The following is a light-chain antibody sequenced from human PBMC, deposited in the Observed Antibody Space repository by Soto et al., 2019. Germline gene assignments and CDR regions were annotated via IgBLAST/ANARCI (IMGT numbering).Light chain of an antibody. CDR2: DAS. CDR1: QSISGW. V-gene: IGKV1-5*01. CDR3: QQYNRHWT. Sequence: DIQMTQSPSTLSASVGDRVTITCRASQSISGWLAWYQQRPGKAPKLLIYDASSLERGVPSRFSGSGSGTEFTLTISSLQPDDFATYYCQQYNRHWTLGQGTKVDIK. J-gene: IGKJ1*01.